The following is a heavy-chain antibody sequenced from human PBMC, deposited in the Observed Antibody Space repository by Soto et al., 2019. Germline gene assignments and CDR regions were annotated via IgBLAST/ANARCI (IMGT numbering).Heavy chain of an antibody. Sequence: QVQLVESGGGVVQPGRSLRLSCAASGLTFSSYAMHWVRQAPGKGLEWVAVISYDGSNKYYADSVKGRFTISRDNSKNTLYLQMNSLRAEDTAVYYCARMASFYCSGGSCYPTYGMDVWGQGSTVTVSS. V-gene: IGHV3-30-3*01. CDR1: GLTFSSYA. J-gene: IGHJ6*02. CDR2: ISYDGSNK. CDR3: ARMASFYCSGGSCYPTYGMDV. D-gene: IGHD2-15*01.